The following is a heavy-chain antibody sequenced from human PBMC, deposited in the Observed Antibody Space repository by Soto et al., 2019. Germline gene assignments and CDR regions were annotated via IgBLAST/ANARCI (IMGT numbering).Heavy chain of an antibody. CDR3: ANIVVVPAAMNYYYYMDV. CDR2: ISAYNGNT. J-gene: IGHJ6*03. V-gene: IGHV1-18*01. D-gene: IGHD2-2*01. CDR1: GYTFTSYG. Sequence: GASVKVSCKASGYTFTSYGISWVRQAPGQGLEWMGWISAYNGNTNYAQKLQGRVTMTTDTSTSTAYMELRSLRSDDTAVYYCANIVVVPAAMNYYYYMDVWGKGTTVTVSS.